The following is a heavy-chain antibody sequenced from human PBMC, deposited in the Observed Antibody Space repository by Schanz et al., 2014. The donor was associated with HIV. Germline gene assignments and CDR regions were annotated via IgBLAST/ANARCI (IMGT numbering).Heavy chain of an antibody. Sequence: QVQEVQSGRETKKPGDSVKVSCRTSGYGFTGFGISWVRQAPGQGLEWMGGIIPIFGTANYAQKFQGRVTMTTDTSTTTAYMELRSLRSDDTAVYYCARGARYGMDVWGQGTTVTVSS. CDR3: ARGARYGMDV. J-gene: IGHJ6*02. V-gene: IGHV1-18*01. CDR2: IIPIFGTA. CDR1: GYGFTGFG.